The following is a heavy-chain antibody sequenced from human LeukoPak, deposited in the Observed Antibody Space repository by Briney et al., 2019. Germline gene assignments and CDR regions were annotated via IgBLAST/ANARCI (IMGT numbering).Heavy chain of an antibody. CDR1: GFTFSSYA. Sequence: GRSLRLSCAASGFTFSSYAMHWVRQAPGKGLEWVAVISYDGSNKYYADSVKGRFTISRDDSKNTLYLQMNSLRAEDTAEYYCARNGAVAWYYFDYWGQGTLVTVSS. CDR2: ISYDGSNK. D-gene: IGHD6-19*01. CDR3: ARNGAVAWYYFDY. V-gene: IGHV3-30*04. J-gene: IGHJ4*02.